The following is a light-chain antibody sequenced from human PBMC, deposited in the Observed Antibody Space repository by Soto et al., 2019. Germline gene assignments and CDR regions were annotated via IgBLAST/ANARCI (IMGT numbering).Light chain of an antibody. CDR1: SSDVGNYNY. Sequence: QSALTQPASVSGSPGQSITISCTGTSSDVGNYNYVSWYQQHPGKAPKLMIYEVSNRPSGVSNRFSGSKSGNTASLTISGLQAEDEAVYYCSSYTSSSTVVFGGGTKLTVL. CDR3: SSYTSSSTVV. V-gene: IGLV2-14*01. CDR2: EVS. J-gene: IGLJ2*01.